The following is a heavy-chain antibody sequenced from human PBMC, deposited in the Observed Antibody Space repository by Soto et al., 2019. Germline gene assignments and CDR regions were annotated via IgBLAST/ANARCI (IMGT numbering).Heavy chain of an antibody. CDR1: GGSISSSNW. CDR2: VYHGGSI. Sequence: QVQLQESGPGLVKPSGTLSLTCAVSGGSISSSNWWGWVRQPPGKGLEWIGEVYHGGSINYNPSLRSRVTISMDKSKNEFSLSLRSVTAEDSALYYCSRDSSGYFDYWGQGTLVTVSS. D-gene: IGHD3-22*01. J-gene: IGHJ4*02. V-gene: IGHV4-4*02. CDR3: SRDSSGYFDY.